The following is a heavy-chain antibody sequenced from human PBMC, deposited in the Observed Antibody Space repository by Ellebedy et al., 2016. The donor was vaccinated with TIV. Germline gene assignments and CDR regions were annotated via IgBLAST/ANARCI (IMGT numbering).Heavy chain of an antibody. D-gene: IGHD6-19*01. J-gene: IGHJ4*02. V-gene: IGHV4-59*02. CDR2: VSHTGST. CDR1: DGPVASNH. Sequence: SETLSLTCTVPDGPVASNHWSWIPQPPGKGLEWVGYVSHTGSTNYNPSLKSRLAISVDPSEKRFSMKLSSVTAADSAVYYCARDRYGSGWLDYWGQGTLVTVSS. CDR3: ARDRYGSGWLDY.